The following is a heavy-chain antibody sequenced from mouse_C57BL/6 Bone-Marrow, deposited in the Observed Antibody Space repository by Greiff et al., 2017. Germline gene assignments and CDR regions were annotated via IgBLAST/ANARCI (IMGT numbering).Heavy chain of an antibody. V-gene: IGHV1-69*01. J-gene: IGHJ4*01. CDR1: GYTFTSYW. D-gene: IGHD2-4*01. CDR3: ARDYPYAMDY. CDR2: IDPSDSYT. Sequence: QVQLQQSGAELVMPGASVKLSCKASGYTFTSYWMHWVKQRPGQGLEWIGEIDPSDSYTNYNQKFKGKSTFTVDKSSSTAYMQLSSLTSEDSAVYYCARDYPYAMDYWGQGTSVTVSS.